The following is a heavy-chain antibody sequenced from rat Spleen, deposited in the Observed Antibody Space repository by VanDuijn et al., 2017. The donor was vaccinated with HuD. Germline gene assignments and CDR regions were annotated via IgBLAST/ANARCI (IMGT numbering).Heavy chain of an antibody. CDR3: ARDDSNYGYTYDY. V-gene: IGHV2-32*01. CDR1: GFSLTSYD. D-gene: IGHD1-9*01. CDR2: IWGDGNT. Sequence: QVQLKESGPGLVQPSQTLSLTCTVSGFSLTSYDVHWVRQPPGKGLEWMGGIWGDGNTAYNSALKSRLSISRDTSKSQVFLKMSSLKTEDTATYYCARDDSNYGYTYDYWGQGVMVTVSS. J-gene: IGHJ2*01.